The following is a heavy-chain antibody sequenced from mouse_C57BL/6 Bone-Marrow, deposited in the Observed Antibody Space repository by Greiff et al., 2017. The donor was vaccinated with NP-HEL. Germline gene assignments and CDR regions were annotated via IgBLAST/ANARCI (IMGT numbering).Heavy chain of an antibody. V-gene: IGHV5-16*01. J-gene: IGHJ2*01. Sequence: EVQRVESEGGLVQPGRSMKLSCTASGFTFSDYYMAWVRQVPEKGLEWVANINYDGSSTYYLDSLKSRFIISRDNAKNILYLQMSSLKSEDTATYYCAREGGSSYFDYWGQGTTLTVSS. CDR2: INYDGSST. D-gene: IGHD1-1*01. CDR3: AREGGSSYFDY. CDR1: GFTFSDYY.